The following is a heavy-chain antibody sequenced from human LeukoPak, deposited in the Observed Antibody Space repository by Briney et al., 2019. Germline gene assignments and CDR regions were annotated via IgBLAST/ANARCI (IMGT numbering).Heavy chain of an antibody. CDR2: ILYDGSNK. J-gene: IGHJ4*02. D-gene: IGHD5-24*01. CDR3: VKDRVARDDDNYGTFHY. CDR1: AFTFSNYG. Sequence: PGGSLRLSCAASAFTFSNYGMHWVRQAPGKGLEWVAFILYDGSNKYYADSVKGRFTISRDNSKNTLYLQMDSLRTEDTAVFYCVKDRVARDDDNYGTFHYWGQGTLVTVSS. V-gene: IGHV3-30*02.